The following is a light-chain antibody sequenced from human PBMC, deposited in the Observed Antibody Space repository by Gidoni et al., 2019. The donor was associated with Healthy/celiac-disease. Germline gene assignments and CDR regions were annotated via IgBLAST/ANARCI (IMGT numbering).Light chain of an antibody. Sequence: QSALTQPASVSGSPGQAITSSCTVTSSDVGGYNYVSWYQQHPGKAPKLMIYDVSNRPSGVSNRFSGSKSGNTASLTISGLQAEDEADYYCSSYTSSSTYVFGTGTKVTVL. CDR3: SSYTSSSTYV. J-gene: IGLJ1*01. CDR2: DVS. CDR1: SSDVGGYNY. V-gene: IGLV2-14*01.